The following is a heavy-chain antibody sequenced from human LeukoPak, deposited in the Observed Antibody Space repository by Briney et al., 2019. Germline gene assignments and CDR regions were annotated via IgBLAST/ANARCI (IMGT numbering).Heavy chain of an antibody. V-gene: IGHV3-74*01. D-gene: IGHD2-8*02. CDR3: ARDSAECTGGYCYLVS. CDR2: IKSDGSST. Sequence: GSLRLSCGASGFTFSSDWMQWVRQAPGKGLVWVSRIKSDGSSTRYADSVKGRFTISRDNGKNTLYLQMNSLRVEDTAVYYCARDSAECTGGYCYLVSWGQGTLVTVSS. J-gene: IGHJ4*02. CDR1: GFTFSSDW.